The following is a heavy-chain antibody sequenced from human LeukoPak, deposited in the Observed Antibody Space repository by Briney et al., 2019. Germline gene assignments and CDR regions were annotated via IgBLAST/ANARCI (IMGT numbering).Heavy chain of an antibody. CDR1: GYSISSGYY. J-gene: IGHJ4*02. CDR2: IYHSGST. CDR3: ARDPYLTWIQLRGGFDY. Sequence: SETLSLTCTVSGYSISSGYYWGWIRQPPGKGLEWIGSIYHSGSTYYNPSLKSRVTISVDTSKNQFSLKLSSVTAADTAVYYCARDPYLTWIQLRGGFDYWGQGTLVTVSS. D-gene: IGHD5-18*01. V-gene: IGHV4-38-2*02.